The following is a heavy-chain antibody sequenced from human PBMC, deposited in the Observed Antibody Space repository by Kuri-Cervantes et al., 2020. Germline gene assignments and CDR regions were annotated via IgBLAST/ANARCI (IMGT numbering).Heavy chain of an antibody. V-gene: IGHV3-23*01. D-gene: IGHD6-13*01. CDR1: GFTFSSYA. CDR3: ARGDSSSWYISYYYYGMDV. Sequence: GGSLRLSCAASGFTFSSYAMSWVRQAPGKGLEWVSAISGSGGSTYYADSVKGRFTISRDNSKNTLYLQMNSLIAEDTAVYYCARGDSSSWYISYYYYGMDVWGQGTTVTVSS. CDR2: ISGSGGST. J-gene: IGHJ6*02.